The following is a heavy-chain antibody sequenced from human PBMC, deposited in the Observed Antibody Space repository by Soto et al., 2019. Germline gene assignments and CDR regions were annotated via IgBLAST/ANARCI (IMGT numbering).Heavy chain of an antibody. Sequence: SETLSLTCTVSGGSISSYYWSWIRQPPGKGLEWIGYIYYSGSTNYNPSLKSRVTISVDTSKNQFSLKLSSVTAADTAVYYCASLRGYSGYDLPSWGQGTLVTVS. CDR1: GGSISSYY. CDR2: IYYSGST. J-gene: IGHJ4*02. V-gene: IGHV4-59*01. D-gene: IGHD5-12*01. CDR3: ASLRGYSGYDLPS.